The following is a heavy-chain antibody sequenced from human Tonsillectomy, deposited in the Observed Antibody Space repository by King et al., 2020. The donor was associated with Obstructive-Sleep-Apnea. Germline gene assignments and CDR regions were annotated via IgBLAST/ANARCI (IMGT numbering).Heavy chain of an antibody. J-gene: IGHJ4*02. V-gene: IGHV3-30*04. CDR1: GFTFSSYA. Sequence: VQLVESGGGVVQPGRSLRLSCAASGFTFSSYAMHWVRQAPGKGLEGVAVIPYDGSNKYYADSVKGRFTISRDNSKNTLYLQMNSLRADDTAVYYCARDYLVGGDYGSGLDYWGQGTLVTVSS. CDR2: IPYDGSNK. D-gene: IGHD2-21*02. CDR3: ARDYLVGGDYGSGLDY.